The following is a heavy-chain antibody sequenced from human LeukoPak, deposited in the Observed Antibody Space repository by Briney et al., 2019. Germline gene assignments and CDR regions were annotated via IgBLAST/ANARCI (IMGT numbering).Heavy chain of an antibody. Sequence: GGSLRLSCAASGFTFSSYEMNWVRQAPGKGLEWVSYISSSGSTIYYADSVKGRFTISRDNAKNSLYLQMNSLRAEDTAVYYCARTKNVLRFLEWLLSHFDYWGQGTLVTVSS. V-gene: IGHV3-48*03. CDR2: ISSSGSTI. J-gene: IGHJ4*02. CDR3: ARTKNVLRFLEWLLSHFDY. CDR1: GFTFSSYE. D-gene: IGHD3-3*01.